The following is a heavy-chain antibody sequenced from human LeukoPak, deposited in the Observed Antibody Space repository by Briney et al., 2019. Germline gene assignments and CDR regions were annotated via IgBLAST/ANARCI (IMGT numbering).Heavy chain of an antibody. CDR3: ARGDSGDYHYEKLFDP. Sequence: GASVKVSCKASGYTFNAYYVHWVRQAPGQGLEWIGRINPNSGVTNYAQNFQGRVTMTRDTSISTVYVEVSTLRSDDTAFYYCARGDSGDYHYEKLFDPWGQGTLVIVSS. D-gene: IGHD3-22*01. V-gene: IGHV1-2*06. J-gene: IGHJ5*02. CDR2: INPNSGVT. CDR1: GYTFNAYY.